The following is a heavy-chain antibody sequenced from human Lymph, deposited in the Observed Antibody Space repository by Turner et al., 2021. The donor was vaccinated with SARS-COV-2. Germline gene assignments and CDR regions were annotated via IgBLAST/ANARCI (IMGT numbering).Heavy chain of an antibody. V-gene: IGHV3-53*02. J-gene: IGHJ3*02. CDR1: GFTVSSNY. Sequence: EVQLVATGGGLLQPGGSLRLSCAASGFTVSSNYMGWVRQAPGKGLEWVSVIYIGGTTYYADAVKGRFTISRDNSKNTLYLQMNSLRAEDTAVYYCARDLGPLAFDIWGQGTMVTVSS. CDR2: IYIGGTT. CDR3: ARDLGPLAFDI.